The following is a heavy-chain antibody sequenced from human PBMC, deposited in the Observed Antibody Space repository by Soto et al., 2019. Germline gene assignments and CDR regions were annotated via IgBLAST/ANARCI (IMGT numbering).Heavy chain of an antibody. V-gene: IGHV3-53*01. D-gene: IGHD6-19*01. CDR3: AKGMAVSGDSY. J-gene: IGHJ4*02. CDR1: GFTVSSNY. Sequence: GGSLRLSCAASGFTVSSNYMSWVRQAPGKGLEWVSVTYSGGSTYYADSVKGRFTISRDNSKSTLYLQMNSLRAADTAVYYCAKGMAVSGDSYCGQGAQVTVSS. CDR2: TYSGGST.